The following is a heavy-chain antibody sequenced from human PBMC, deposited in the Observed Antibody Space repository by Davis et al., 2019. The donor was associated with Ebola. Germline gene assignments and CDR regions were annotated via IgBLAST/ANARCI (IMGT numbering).Heavy chain of an antibody. CDR3: AKGGFGCPSY. CDR1: GFTFSSYG. J-gene: IGHJ4*02. Sequence: PGGSLRLSCVASGFTFSSYGMHWVRQAPGKGLEWVAVISYDGSNKYYADSVKGRFTISRDNSKNTLYLQMNSLRAEDTAVYYCAKGGFGCPSYWGQGTLVTVSS. V-gene: IGHV3-30*18. CDR2: ISYDGSNK. D-gene: IGHD3-10*01.